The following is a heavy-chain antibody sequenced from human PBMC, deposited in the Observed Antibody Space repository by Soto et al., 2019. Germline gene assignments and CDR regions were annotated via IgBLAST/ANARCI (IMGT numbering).Heavy chain of an antibody. V-gene: IGHV5-51*01. CDR2: MYPGDSDT. J-gene: IGHJ2*01. Sequence: PGESVKIWCKGSGYSWASYWMGGGRRRPGEGLEWMGMMYPGDSDTRYSPSFQGQVTISADKSISTAYLQWSSLKASDTAMYYCASHVRLLQPPGPSRPSSYHYSTDLCAPGT. D-gene: IGHD4-4*01. CDR1: GYSWASYW. CDR3: ASHVRLLQPPGPSRPSSYHYSTDL.